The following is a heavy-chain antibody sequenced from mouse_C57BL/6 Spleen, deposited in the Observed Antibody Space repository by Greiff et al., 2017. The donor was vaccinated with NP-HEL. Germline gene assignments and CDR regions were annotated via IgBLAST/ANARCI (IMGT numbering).Heavy chain of an antibody. CDR2: ILPGSGST. J-gene: IGHJ3*01. V-gene: IGHV1-9*01. CDR1: GYTFTGYW. Sequence: QVQLKESGAELMKPGASVKLSCKATGYTFTGYWIEWVKQRPGHGLEWIGEILPGSGSTNYNEKFKGKATFTADTSSNTAYMQLSSLTTEDSAIYYCARSNYYGSSYLAWFAYWGQGTLVTVSA. CDR3: ARSNYYGSSYLAWFAY. D-gene: IGHD1-1*01.